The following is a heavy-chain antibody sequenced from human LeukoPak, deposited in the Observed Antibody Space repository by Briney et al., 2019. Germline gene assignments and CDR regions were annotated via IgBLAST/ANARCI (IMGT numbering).Heavy chain of an antibody. J-gene: IGHJ6*04. V-gene: IGHV3-48*03. Sequence: GGSLRLSCAASGFTFSSYEMNWVRQAPGKGLEWVSYISSSGSTINYADSVKGRFTISRDNAKNSLYLQMNSLRAEDTAVYYCAELGITMIGGVWGKGTTVTISS. CDR3: AELGITMIGGV. CDR2: ISSSGSTI. D-gene: IGHD3-10*02. CDR1: GFTFSSYE.